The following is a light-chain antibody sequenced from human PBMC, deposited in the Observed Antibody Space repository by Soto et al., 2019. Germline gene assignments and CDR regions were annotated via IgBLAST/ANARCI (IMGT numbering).Light chain of an antibody. Sequence: EIVLTQSPGTLSLSPGERATLSCRASQSVRSSYLAWYQQKLGQAPRLLIYGVSNRPTGIPDRFSGSGSGTDFNLTISRLESEDFAVYYCQQYGTSPRTFGQGTKVEIK. CDR2: GVS. J-gene: IGKJ1*01. V-gene: IGKV3-20*01. CDR1: QSVRSSY. CDR3: QQYGTSPRT.